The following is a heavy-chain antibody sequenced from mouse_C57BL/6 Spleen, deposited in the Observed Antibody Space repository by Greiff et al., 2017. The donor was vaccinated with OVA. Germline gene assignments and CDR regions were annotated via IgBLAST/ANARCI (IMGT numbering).Heavy chain of an antibody. V-gene: IGHV1-26*01. D-gene: IGHD2-2*01. J-gene: IGHJ4*01. CDR1: GYTFTDYY. CDR2: INPNNGGT. Sequence: VQLQQSGPELVKPGASVKISCKASGYTFTDYYMNWVKQSHGKSLEWIGDINPNNGGTSYNQKFKGKATLTVDKSSSTAYMELRSLTSEDSAVYYCAEVTNYYAMDYWGQGTSVTVSS. CDR3: AEVTNYYAMDY.